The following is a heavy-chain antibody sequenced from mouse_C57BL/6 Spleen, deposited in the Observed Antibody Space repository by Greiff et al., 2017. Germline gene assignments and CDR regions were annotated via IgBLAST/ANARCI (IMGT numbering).Heavy chain of an antibody. V-gene: IGHV1-64*01. J-gene: IGHJ2*01. D-gene: IGHD2-4*01. CDR3: ARGDDYDSFDY. CDR2: IHPNSGST. Sequence: QVQLQQPGAELVKPGASVKVSCKASGYTFTSYWMHWVKQRPGQGLEWIGMIHPNSGSTNYNEKFKSKATLTVDKSSSTAYMQLSSLTSEDSAVYYCARGDDYDSFDYWGQGTTLTVSS. CDR1: GYTFTSYW.